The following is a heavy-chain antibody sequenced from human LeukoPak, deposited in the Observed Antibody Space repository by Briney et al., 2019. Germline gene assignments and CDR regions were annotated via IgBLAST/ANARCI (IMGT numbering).Heavy chain of an antibody. CDR1: GFTFSSYA. V-gene: IGHV3-21*01. CDR2: ISSSSSYI. Sequence: GGCLRLSCAASGFTFSSYAVSWVRQAPGKGLEWVSSISSSSSYIYYADSVKGRFTISRDNAKNSLYLQMNGLRAEDTAVYYCARDLHDFWSYGMDVWGQGTTVTVSS. CDR3: ARDLHDFWSYGMDV. J-gene: IGHJ6*02. D-gene: IGHD3-3*01.